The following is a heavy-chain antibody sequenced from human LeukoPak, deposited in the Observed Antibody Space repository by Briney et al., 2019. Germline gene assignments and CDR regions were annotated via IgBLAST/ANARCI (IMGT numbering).Heavy chain of an antibody. CDR1: GGSISSYY. Sequence: PSETLSLTCTVSGGSISSYYWSWIRQPAGKGLEWIGRIYTSGSINYNPSLKSRVTMSVGTSKNQFSLKLSSVTAADTAVYYCARVALEGVSAYYFDYWGQGTLVTVSS. V-gene: IGHV4-4*07. D-gene: IGHD3-22*01. J-gene: IGHJ4*02. CDR2: IYTSGSI. CDR3: ARVALEGVSAYYFDY.